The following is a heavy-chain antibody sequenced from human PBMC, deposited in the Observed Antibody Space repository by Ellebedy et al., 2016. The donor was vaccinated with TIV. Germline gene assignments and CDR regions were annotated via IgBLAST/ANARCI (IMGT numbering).Heavy chain of an antibody. Sequence: SETLSLTCAVYGGSFSGYYWSWIRQPPGKGLEWIGEINHSGSTNYNPSLKSRVIISVDTSKNQFSLKLNSVTAADTAVYYCARDIVAVVAATPEEGKDDGCWFDPWGQGTLVTVSS. CDR3: ARDIVAVVAATPEEGKDDGCWFDP. V-gene: IGHV4-34*01. J-gene: IGHJ5*02. CDR2: INHSGST. CDR1: GGSFSGYY. D-gene: IGHD2-15*01.